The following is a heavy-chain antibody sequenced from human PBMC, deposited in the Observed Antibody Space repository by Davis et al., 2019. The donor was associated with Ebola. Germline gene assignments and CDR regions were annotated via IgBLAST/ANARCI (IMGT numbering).Heavy chain of an antibody. CDR3: AKEFIAAAGPGWFDP. CDR2: ISSSSSYI. D-gene: IGHD6-13*01. CDR1: GFTFSGSA. V-gene: IGHV3-21*01. Sequence: GESLKISCAASGFTFSGSAMHWVRQAPGKGLEWVSSISSSSSYIYYADSVKGRFTISRDNAKNSLYLQMNSLRAEDTAVYYCAKEFIAAAGPGWFDPWGQGTLVTVSS. J-gene: IGHJ5*02.